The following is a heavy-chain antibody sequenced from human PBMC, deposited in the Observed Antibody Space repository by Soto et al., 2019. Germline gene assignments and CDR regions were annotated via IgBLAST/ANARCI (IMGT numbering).Heavy chain of an antibody. CDR3: ARDGAAAGVYYYYGMDV. CDR2: INPNSGGT. V-gene: IGHV1-2*04. D-gene: IGHD6-13*01. CDR1: GYTFTGYY. J-gene: IGHJ6*02. Sequence: ASVKVSCKASGYTFTGYYMHWVRQAPGQGLEWMGWINPNSGGTNYAQKFQGWVTMTRDTSISTAYMELSRLRSDDTAVYYCARDGAAAGVYYYYGMDVWGQGTTVTVSS.